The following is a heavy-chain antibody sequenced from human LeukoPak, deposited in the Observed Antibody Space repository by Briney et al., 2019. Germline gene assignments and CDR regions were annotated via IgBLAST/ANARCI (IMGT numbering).Heavy chain of an antibody. CDR2: IYTGGST. J-gene: IGHJ4*02. D-gene: IGHD5-24*01. CDR1: GVSIRSYY. Sequence: PSETLSLICTVSGVSIRSYYWSWIRQPPGKGLEWIGYIYTGGSTNSNPSLKSRVTTSVDTSKNQFSLKLTSVTAADTAVYYCASSRDGYSYYYFDSWGQGTLVTVSS. V-gene: IGHV4-4*09. CDR3: ASSRDGYSYYYFDS.